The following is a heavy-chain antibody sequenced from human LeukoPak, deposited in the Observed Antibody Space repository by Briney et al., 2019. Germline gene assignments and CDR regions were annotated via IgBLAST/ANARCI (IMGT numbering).Heavy chain of an antibody. V-gene: IGHV1-2*02. CDR1: GYTFTGYD. J-gene: IGHJ4*02. CDR3: ARDRGSTYYYDSSGYYGY. D-gene: IGHD3-22*01. Sequence: ASVKVSCKASGYTFTGYDMHWVRQAPGQGLEWMGWINPNSGGTNYAQKFQGRVTMTRDTSISTAYMELSRLRSDDTAVYYCARDRGSTYYYDSSGYYGYWGQGTLVTVSS. CDR2: INPNSGGT.